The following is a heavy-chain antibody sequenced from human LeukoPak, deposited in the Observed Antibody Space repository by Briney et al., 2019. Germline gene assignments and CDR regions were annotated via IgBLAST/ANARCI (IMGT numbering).Heavy chain of an antibody. V-gene: IGHV4-59*01. CDR2: IYYSGST. J-gene: IGHJ4*02. Sequence: PSETLSLTCTVPGGSPSSYYWSWIRQPPGKGLEWIGYIYYSGSTNYNPSLKSRVTISVDTSKKQFSLKLSPVTAADTAVYYCARVNGYCSSTSCQYYFDYWGQGTLVTVSS. D-gene: IGHD2-2*01. CDR3: ARVNGYCSSTSCQYYFDY. CDR1: GGSPSSYY.